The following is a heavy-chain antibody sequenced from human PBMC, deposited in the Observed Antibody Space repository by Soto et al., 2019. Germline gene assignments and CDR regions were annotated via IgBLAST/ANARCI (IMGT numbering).Heavy chain of an antibody. CDR3: ARLGDVLLWFGDHIGYPL. Sequence: SETLSLTCTVSGGSISSSIYYWGWIRQPPGKGLEWIGSIYYSGSTYYNPSLKSRVTISVDTSKNQFSLKLSSVTAADTAVYYCARLGDVLLWFGDHIGYPLWGQGTLVTVSS. CDR1: GGSISSSIYY. CDR2: IYYSGST. D-gene: IGHD3-10*01. J-gene: IGHJ4*02. V-gene: IGHV4-39*01.